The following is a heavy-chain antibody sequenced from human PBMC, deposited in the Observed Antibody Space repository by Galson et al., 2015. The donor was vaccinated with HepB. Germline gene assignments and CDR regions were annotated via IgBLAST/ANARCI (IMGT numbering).Heavy chain of an antibody. V-gene: IGHV4-34*01. CDR2: INHSGST. CDR3: ARGYLIEYSSRRWARGFDY. Sequence: SETLSLTCAVYGGSFSGYYWSWIRQPPGKGLEWIGEINHSGSTNYNPSLKSRVTISVDTSKNQFSLKLSSVTAADTAVYYCARGYLIEYSSRRWARGFDYWGQGTLVTVSS. D-gene: IGHD6-6*01. CDR1: GGSFSGYY. J-gene: IGHJ4*02.